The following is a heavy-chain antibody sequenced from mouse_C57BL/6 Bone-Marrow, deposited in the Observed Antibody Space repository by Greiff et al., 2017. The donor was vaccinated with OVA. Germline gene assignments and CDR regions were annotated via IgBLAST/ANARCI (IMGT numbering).Heavy chain of an antibody. J-gene: IGHJ3*01. V-gene: IGHV6-3*01. CDR3: TVYYGSSYKAWFAY. D-gene: IGHD1-1*01. CDR1: GFTFSNYW. CDR2: IRLKSDNYAT. Sequence: VQLKESGGGLVQPGGSMKLSCVASGFTFSNYWMNWVRQSPEKGLEWVAQIRLKSDNYATHYAESVKGRFTISRDDSKSSVYLQMNNLRAEDTGIYYCTVYYGSSYKAWFAYWGQGTLVTVSA.